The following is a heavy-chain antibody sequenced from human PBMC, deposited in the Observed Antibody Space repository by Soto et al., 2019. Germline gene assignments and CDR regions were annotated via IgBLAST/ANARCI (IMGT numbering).Heavy chain of an antibody. CDR1: GFTFSSYG. J-gene: IGHJ5*02. V-gene: IGHV3-33*01. Sequence: QVQLVESGGGVVQPGRSLRLSCAASGFTFSSYGMHWVRQAPGKGLEWVAVIWYDGSNKYYADSVKGRFTISRDNSKKTLYLEIDSLRAEVTAVYYCARRIAGWFDPWGQGSLVTVSS. CDR2: IWYDGSNK. D-gene: IGHD2-15*01. CDR3: ARRIAGWFDP.